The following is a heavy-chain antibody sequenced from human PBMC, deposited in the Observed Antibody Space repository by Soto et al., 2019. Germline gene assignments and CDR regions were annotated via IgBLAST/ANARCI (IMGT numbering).Heavy chain of an antibody. D-gene: IGHD2-2*01. J-gene: IGHJ4*02. Sequence: QVQLVQSGAEVKKPGSSVKVSCKASGGTFSSYAISWVRQAPGQGLEWMGGIIPIFGTANYAQKFQGRVTITADESTSTAYMELSSLRSEDTAVYYCARGTLGYCISTSCSHDPYFDYWGQGTLVTVSS. V-gene: IGHV1-69*12. CDR2: IIPIFGTA. CDR1: GGTFSSYA. CDR3: ARGTLGYCISTSCSHDPYFDY.